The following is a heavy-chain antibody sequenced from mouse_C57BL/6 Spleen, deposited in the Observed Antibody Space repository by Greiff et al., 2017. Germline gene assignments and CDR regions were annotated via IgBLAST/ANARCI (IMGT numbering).Heavy chain of an antibody. CDR2: IHPNSGST. D-gene: IGHD2-1*01. CDR1: GYTFTSYW. CDR3: ERGDLLGVYFAY. V-gene: IGHV1-64*01. Sequence: QVQLQQPGAELVKPGASVKLSCKASGYTFTSYWMHWVKQRPGQGLEWIGMIHPNSGSTNYNEKFKSKATLTVDKSSSTAYMQLSGLTSEDSAVYYCERGDLLGVYFAYWAKAPLSQSPQ. J-gene: IGHJ2*01.